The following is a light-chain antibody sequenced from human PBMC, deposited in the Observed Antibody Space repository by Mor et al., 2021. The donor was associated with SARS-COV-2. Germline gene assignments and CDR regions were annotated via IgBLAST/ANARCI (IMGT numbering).Light chain of an antibody. CDR1: TITND. J-gene: IGKJ1*01. Sequence: TITNDLHWYQQKRGEAPKLLIYESSYLHSGVPSRFSGSGSGTDFTLTINNLHPEDFATYYCHQTYDVPQTFGQGTRV. V-gene: IGKV1-39*01. CDR2: ESS. CDR3: HQTYDVPQT.